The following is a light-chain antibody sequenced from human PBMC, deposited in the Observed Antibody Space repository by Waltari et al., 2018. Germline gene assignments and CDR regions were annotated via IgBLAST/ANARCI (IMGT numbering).Light chain of an antibody. CDR2: RND. CDR3: ASWDESLSGFVV. J-gene: IGLJ2*01. V-gene: IGLV1-47*01. Sequence: QHGPGAAPKLLIYRNDQRPSGVPDRFSGSKSGASASLAISGLRSEDEAHYFCASWDESLSGFVVFGGVTKLTVL.